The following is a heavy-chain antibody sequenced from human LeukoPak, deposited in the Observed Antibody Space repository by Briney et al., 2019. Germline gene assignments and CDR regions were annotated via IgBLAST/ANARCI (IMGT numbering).Heavy chain of an antibody. V-gene: IGHV1-69*05. CDR3: ARGSTVTTFVVDI. Sequence: SVKVSCKASGGTFSSYAISWVRQAPGQGLEWMGGIIPSFGTANYAQKFQGRVTITTDESTSTAYMELSSLRSEDTAVYYCARGSTVTTFVVDIWGQGTMVTVSS. J-gene: IGHJ3*02. CDR1: GGTFSSYA. D-gene: IGHD4-17*01. CDR2: IIPSFGTA.